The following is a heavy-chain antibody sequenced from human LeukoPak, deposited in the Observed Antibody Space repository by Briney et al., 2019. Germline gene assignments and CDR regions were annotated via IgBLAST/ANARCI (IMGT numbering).Heavy chain of an antibody. J-gene: IGHJ4*02. V-gene: IGHV3-23*01. CDR3: AKGGSGWYGSDY. CDR1: GFTFSSYA. Sequence: GGSLRLSCAASGFTFSSYAMSWVRQAPGKGLEWVSAISGSGGSTYYADSVKGRFAISRDNSKNTLYLQMNSLRAGDTAVYYCAKGGSGWYGSDYWGQGTLVTVSS. D-gene: IGHD6-19*01. CDR2: ISGSGGST.